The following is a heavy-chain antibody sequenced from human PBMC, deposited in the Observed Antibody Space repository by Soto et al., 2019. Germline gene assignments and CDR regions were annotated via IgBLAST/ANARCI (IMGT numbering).Heavy chain of an antibody. D-gene: IGHD3-16*01. J-gene: IGHJ6*02. Sequence: QVQLVQSASEVMKPGASVKVSCKASGYTFIRYGITWVRQAPGQRLEWMGWISPYNDQTIYAQKLQGRVTMTADTSPXTXYXQLRSLKSDDTAVYYCARGGYYDNVWGKSSHSGLDVWGQGTSVTVSS. CDR2: ISPYNDQT. V-gene: IGHV1-18*01. CDR3: ARGGYYDNVWGKSSHSGLDV. CDR1: GYTFIRYG.